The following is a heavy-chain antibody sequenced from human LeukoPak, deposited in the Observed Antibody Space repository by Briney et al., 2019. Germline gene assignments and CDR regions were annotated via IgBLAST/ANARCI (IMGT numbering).Heavy chain of an antibody. Sequence: ASVKVSCKASGYTFTSYGISWVRQAPGQGLEWMGWISAYNGNTNYAQKLQGRVTMTRDTSTSTVYMELSSLRSEDTAVYYCAGSVATGTTDQLDYYYYGMDVWGQGTTVTVSS. CDR3: AGSVATGTTDQLDYYYYGMDV. CDR1: GYTFTSYG. J-gene: IGHJ6*02. CDR2: ISAYNGNT. V-gene: IGHV1-18*01. D-gene: IGHD1-1*01.